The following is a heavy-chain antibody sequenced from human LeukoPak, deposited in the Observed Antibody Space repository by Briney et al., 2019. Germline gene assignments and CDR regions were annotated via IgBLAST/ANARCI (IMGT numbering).Heavy chain of an antibody. J-gene: IGHJ4*02. D-gene: IGHD2-8*02. V-gene: IGHV3-30*02. Sequence: PGGSLRLSCATSGFTFSHYGMHWVRQPPGRGLDWVAHIRYGESDKYYADSVKGRFTISRDISKNTVYLQMNSLRVEDTAVYYCAKDFYWAFDYWGQGTLVTVSS. CDR1: GFTFSHYG. CDR2: IRYGESDK. CDR3: AKDFYWAFDY.